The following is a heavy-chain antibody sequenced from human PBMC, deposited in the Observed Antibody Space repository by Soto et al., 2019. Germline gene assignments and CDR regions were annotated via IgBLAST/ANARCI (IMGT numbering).Heavy chain of an antibody. J-gene: IGHJ6*02. D-gene: IGHD2-2*01. Sequence: QVQLVQSGAKVKKPGSSVKVSCKASGGTFSSYAISWVRQAPGQGLEWMGGIIPISGTANYAQKFQGRVTITADESTSTAYMELSSLRSEDTAVYYCARLQGSSTSLEIYYYYYYGMDVWGQGTTVTVSS. CDR3: ARLQGSSTSLEIYYYYYYGMDV. CDR2: IIPISGTA. CDR1: GGTFSSYA. V-gene: IGHV1-69*01.